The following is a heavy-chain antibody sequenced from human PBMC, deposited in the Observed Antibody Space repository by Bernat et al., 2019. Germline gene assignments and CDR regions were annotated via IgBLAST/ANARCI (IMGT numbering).Heavy chain of an antibody. V-gene: IGHV3-15*07. CDR3: TTGLYYYDSSGYTDY. D-gene: IGHD3-22*01. CDR2: IKSKTVGGTT. CDR1: GFTFSNAW. J-gene: IGHJ4*02. Sequence: EVQLVESGGGLVKPGGSLRLSCAASGFTFSNAWMNWVRQAPGKGLEWVGRIKSKTVGGTTDYAAPVKGRFTISRDDSKNTLYLQMNSLKTEDTAVYYCTTGLYYYDSSGYTDYWGQGTLVTVSS.